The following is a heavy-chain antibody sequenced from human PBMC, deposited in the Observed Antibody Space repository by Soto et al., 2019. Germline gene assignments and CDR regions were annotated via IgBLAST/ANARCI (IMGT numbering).Heavy chain of an antibody. D-gene: IGHD4-4*01. Sequence: GGSLRLSCAASGFTFSSYWMSWVRQTPGKGLEWVANIKQDGSEKYYVDSVKGRFTISRDNAKNSLYLQMNSLRAEDTAVYYCAKQVTGDDAFDIWGQGTMVTVSS. CDR3: AKQVTGDDAFDI. CDR2: IKQDGSEK. CDR1: GFTFSSYW. J-gene: IGHJ3*02. V-gene: IGHV3-7*01.